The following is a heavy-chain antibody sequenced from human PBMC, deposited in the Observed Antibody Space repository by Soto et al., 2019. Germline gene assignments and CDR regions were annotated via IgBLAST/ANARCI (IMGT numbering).Heavy chain of an antibody. V-gene: IGHV3-74*01. CDR1: GFTLNNYW. J-gene: IGHJ5*02. CDR2: IKYDGTIT. Sequence: GGSLRLSCAASGFTLNNYWMNWVRQPPGKGLVWVSRIKYDGTITTYAEFVKGRFTVSRDIAKNTLYLEMNSLRVEDTAVYYCAKSDWFDPWGQGTLVTVSS. CDR3: AKSDWFDP.